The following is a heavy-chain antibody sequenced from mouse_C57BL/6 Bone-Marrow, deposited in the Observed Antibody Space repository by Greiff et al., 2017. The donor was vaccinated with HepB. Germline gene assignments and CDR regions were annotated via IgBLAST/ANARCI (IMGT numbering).Heavy chain of an antibody. CDR1: GYTFTDHT. CDR3: GRGGWLLYFDY. J-gene: IGHJ2*01. V-gene: IGHV1-78*01. Sequence: VQRVESDAELVKPGASVKISCKVSGYTFTDHTIHWMKQRPEQGLEWIGYIYPRDGSTKYNEKFKGKATLTADKSSSTAYMQLNSLTSEDSAVYFCGRGGWLLYFDYWGQGTTLTVSS. D-gene: IGHD2-3*01. CDR2: IYPRDGST.